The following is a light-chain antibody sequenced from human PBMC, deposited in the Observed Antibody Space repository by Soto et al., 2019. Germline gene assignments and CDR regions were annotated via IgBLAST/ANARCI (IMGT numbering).Light chain of an antibody. Sequence: EIVLTQSPGTPSLSPGERATLSFRCSQSVSSIDLAWYQQKPGQAPRLLIYGTSRRATGIPERFSGSASGTDFTLTISRLEPEDFEVYFCQQYGSSPITFGQGTRLEIK. V-gene: IGKV3-20*01. CDR2: GTS. CDR3: QQYGSSPIT. J-gene: IGKJ5*01. CDR1: QSVSSID.